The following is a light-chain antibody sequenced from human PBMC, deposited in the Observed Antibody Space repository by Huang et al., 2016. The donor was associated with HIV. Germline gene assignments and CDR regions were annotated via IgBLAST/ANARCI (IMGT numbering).Light chain of an antibody. CDR1: QSIGSY. CDR3: QQTNSAPLT. CDR2: ATS. V-gene: IGKV1-39*01. Sequence: DIQMTQSPSSLSASVGDRVTITWWASQSIGSYLKWYQQKPGKAPKRLIYATSSLKSGVPSRFSGSGSGTDFTLTISSLQPEDFASYFCQQTNSAPLTFGGGTKVEIK. J-gene: IGKJ4*01.